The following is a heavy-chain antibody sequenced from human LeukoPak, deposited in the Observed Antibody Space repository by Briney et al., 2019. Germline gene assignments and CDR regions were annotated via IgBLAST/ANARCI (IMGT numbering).Heavy chain of an antibody. J-gene: IGHJ4*02. Sequence: PSETLSLTCTVSGDSITNYYWNWIRQPAGKGLEWIGRIHTSGTTNHNPSLKSRVTMSVGTSMNQFSLKLGSVTAADTAVYYCARLGDSSSSGIDYWGQGTLVTVSS. CDR1: GDSITNYY. V-gene: IGHV4-4*07. D-gene: IGHD6-6*01. CDR2: IHTSGTT. CDR3: ARLGDSSSSGIDY.